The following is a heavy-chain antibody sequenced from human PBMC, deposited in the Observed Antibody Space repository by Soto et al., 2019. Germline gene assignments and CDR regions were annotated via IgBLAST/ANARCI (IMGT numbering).Heavy chain of an antibody. V-gene: IGHV1-18*01. CDR3: ARGTSSGWYPQ. CDR1: GYTFTRYG. J-gene: IGHJ4*02. Sequence: QVQLVQSGAEVKQPGASVKVSCKASGYTFTRYGIIWVRQVPGQGLEWIGWISPYNGNTNYAQKLQGRVTMTTDTSTSTAYMELRRLRSDDTAVYYCARGTSSGWYPQWGQGTLVTVSS. D-gene: IGHD6-19*01. CDR2: ISPYNGNT.